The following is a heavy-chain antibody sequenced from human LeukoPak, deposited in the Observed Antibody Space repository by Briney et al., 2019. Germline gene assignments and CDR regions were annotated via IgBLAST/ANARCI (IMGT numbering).Heavy chain of an antibody. CDR1: GFAFSFYW. D-gene: IGHD4-17*01. CDR3: ARDRMDYEADY. V-gene: IGHV4-39*07. CDR2: IYYIGST. Sequence: NAGGSLRLSCAASGFAFSFYWMSWIRQPPGKGLEWIGSIYYIGSTYYNPSLKSRVTISVDTSKNQFSLKLSSVTAADTAVYYCARDRMDYEADYWGQGTLVTVSS. J-gene: IGHJ4*02.